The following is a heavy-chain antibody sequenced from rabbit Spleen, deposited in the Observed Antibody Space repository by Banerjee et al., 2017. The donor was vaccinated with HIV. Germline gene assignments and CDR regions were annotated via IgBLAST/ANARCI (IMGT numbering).Heavy chain of an antibody. J-gene: IGHJ4*01. CDR1: GFSFSSSDY. Sequence: QEQLEESGGGLVQPEGSLTLTCTASGFSFSSSDYMCWVRQAPGKGLEWISCIAGSSSGFTYSATWAKGRFTCSKTSSTTVTLQMTSLTVADTATYFCARDLTGVIGWNFGWWGQGTLVT. D-gene: IGHD1-1*01. CDR3: ARDLTGVIGWNFGW. CDR2: IAGSSSGFT. V-gene: IGHV1S45*01.